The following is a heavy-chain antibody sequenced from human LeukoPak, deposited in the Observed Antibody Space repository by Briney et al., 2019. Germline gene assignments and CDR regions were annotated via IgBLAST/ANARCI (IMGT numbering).Heavy chain of an antibody. CDR1: GFTFSGSA. V-gene: IGHV3-73*01. CDR2: IRSKANSYAT. J-gene: IGHJ6*02. D-gene: IGHD5-18*01. Sequence: GGSLKLSCAASGFTFSGSAMHWVRQASGKGLEWAGRIRSKANSYATAYAASVKGRFTISRDDSKNTAYLQMNSLKTEDTAVYYCTRDTAMVTSPLFRGPIGPYGMDVWGQGTTVTVSS. CDR3: TRDTAMVTSPLFRGPIGPYGMDV.